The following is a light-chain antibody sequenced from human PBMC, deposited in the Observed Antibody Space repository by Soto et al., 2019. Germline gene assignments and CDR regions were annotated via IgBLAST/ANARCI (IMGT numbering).Light chain of an antibody. CDR2: TAY. J-gene: IGKJ5*01. CDR3: QQTSAFPIT. V-gene: IGKV1-12*01. Sequence: DIQMTQSPSSVSASVGDRVTITCRASQHIGTWIAWYKQKPGKAPQLLIYTAYNLPSGVPSRFSGDGFGTEFPLTISILQPEDYATYCWQQTSAFPITFGQGTRLEIK. CDR1: QHIGTW.